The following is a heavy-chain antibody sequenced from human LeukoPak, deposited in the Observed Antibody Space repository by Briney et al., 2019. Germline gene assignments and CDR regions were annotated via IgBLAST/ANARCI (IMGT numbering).Heavy chain of an antibody. J-gene: IGHJ4*02. D-gene: IGHD5-12*01. Sequence: SETLSLTCTVSGGSISSYYWSWIRQPPGKGLEWIGYIYYSGSTNYNPSLKSRVTISVDTSKNQFSLKLSSVTAADTAVYYCARMGRGHETPQDYWGQGTLVTVSS. CDR2: IYYSGST. CDR3: ARMGRGHETPQDY. V-gene: IGHV4-59*01. CDR1: GGSISSYY.